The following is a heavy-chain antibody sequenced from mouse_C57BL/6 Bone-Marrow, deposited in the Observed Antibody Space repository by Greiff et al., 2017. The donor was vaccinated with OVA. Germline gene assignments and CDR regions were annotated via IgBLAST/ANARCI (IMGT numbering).Heavy chain of an antibody. CDR3: ATHGSSYRYFDV. CDR2: IHPSDSDT. CDR1: GYTFTSYW. V-gene: IGHV1-74*01. J-gene: IGHJ1*03. D-gene: IGHD1-1*01. Sequence: VQLQQSGAELVKPGASVKVSCKASGYTFTSYWMHWVKQRPGQGLEWIGRIHPSDSDTNYNQKFKGKATLTVDKSSSPAYMQLSSLTSEDSAVYYCATHGSSYRYFDVWGTGTTVTVSS.